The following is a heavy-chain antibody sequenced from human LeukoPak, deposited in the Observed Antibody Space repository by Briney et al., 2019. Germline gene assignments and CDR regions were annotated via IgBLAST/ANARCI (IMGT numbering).Heavy chain of an antibody. CDR3: AIGLWPDY. J-gene: IGHJ4*02. CDR1: GFTFTTNS. V-gene: IGHV3-21*01. D-gene: IGHD3-16*01. Sequence: GGSLRLSCAASGFTFTTNSMNWVRQAPGKGLEWVSSISSSSSYIYYADSVKGRFTNSRDNAKKSLFLDMNSLRAEDTAVYYCAIGLWPDYWGQGTLVTVSS. CDR2: ISSSSSYI.